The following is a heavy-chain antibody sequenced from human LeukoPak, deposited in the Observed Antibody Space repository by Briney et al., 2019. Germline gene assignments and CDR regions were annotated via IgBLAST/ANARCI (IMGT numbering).Heavy chain of an antibody. Sequence: SETLSLTCTVSGGSISSYYWSWIRQPPGKGLEWIGYIYYSGSTNYNPPLKSRVTISVDTSKNQFSLKLSSVTAADTAVYYCARLTPGYYYGSGSYQYYGMDVWGQGTTVTVSS. CDR1: GGSISSYY. J-gene: IGHJ6*02. V-gene: IGHV4-59*08. D-gene: IGHD3-10*01. CDR3: ARLTPGYYYGSGSYQYYGMDV. CDR2: IYYSGST.